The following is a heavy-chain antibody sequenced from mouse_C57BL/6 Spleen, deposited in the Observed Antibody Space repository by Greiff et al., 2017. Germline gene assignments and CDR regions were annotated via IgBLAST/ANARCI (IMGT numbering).Heavy chain of an antibody. Sequence: VQLQQPGAELVRPGSSVKLSCKASGYTFTSYWMHWVKQRPIQGLEWIGNIDPSDSETHYNQKFKDKGTLTVDKSSSTAYMQLSSLTSEDSAVYYCARSYYYGSPYYYAMDYWGQGTSVTVSS. J-gene: IGHJ4*01. CDR2: IDPSDSET. CDR3: ARSYYYGSPYYYAMDY. CDR1: GYTFTSYW. V-gene: IGHV1-52*01. D-gene: IGHD1-1*01.